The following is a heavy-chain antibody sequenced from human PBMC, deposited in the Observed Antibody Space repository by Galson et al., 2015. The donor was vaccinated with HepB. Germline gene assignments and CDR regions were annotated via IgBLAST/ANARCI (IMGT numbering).Heavy chain of an antibody. Sequence: SVKVSCKASGGTFTNCAISWVRQAPGQGLEWMGGIIPLFDTPNYAQNFQGRVTITADTSTSTAYMELSSLRSGDTAVYYCARTDAGRWPYASGPIGVYYYYYHGMDVWGQGTTVTVSS. J-gene: IGHJ6*02. CDR2: IIPLFDTP. V-gene: IGHV1-69*06. CDR3: ARTDAGRWPYASGPIGVYYYYYHGMDV. D-gene: IGHD3-10*01. CDR1: GGTFTNCA.